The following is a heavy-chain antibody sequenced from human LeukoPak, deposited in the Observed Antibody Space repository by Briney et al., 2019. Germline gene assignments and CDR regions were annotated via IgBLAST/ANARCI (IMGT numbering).Heavy chain of an antibody. J-gene: IGHJ4*02. CDR2: VNQDGSEK. Sequence: PGGSLRLSCAGSGFTFSNYWMSWVRQAPGKGLEWVANVNQDGSEKYYVHSVKGRFTISRDNAKNSLYLQMNSLRAEDTAVYYWGGRGGGGVWGSYPADYWGQGTLVTVSS. CDR3: GGRGGGGVWGSYPADY. CDR1: GFTFSNYW. V-gene: IGHV3-7*01. D-gene: IGHD3-16*02.